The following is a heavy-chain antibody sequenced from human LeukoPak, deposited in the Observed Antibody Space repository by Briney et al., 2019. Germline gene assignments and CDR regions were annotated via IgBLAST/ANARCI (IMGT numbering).Heavy chain of an antibody. CDR1: GYTFTASN. J-gene: IGHJ4*02. CDR3: AREGSSGY. CDR2: ISPNNGAT. D-gene: IGHD1-26*01. V-gene: IGHV1-2*02. Sequence: ASVTVSCKASGYTFTASNIHWVRQAPGQGLAWMGWISPNNGATTYAQKFQGRVIMTRDTSLSTAYIELSRLESGDTAVYFCAREGSSGYWGQGTLVTVSS.